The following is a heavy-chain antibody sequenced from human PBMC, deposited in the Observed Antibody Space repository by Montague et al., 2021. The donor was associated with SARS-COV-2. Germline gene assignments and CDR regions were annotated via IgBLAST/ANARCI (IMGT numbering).Heavy chain of an antibody. V-gene: IGHV3-48*03. CDR3: ARDRRDIVVVRAAIFRRYGMDA. D-gene: IGHD2-2*01. CDR1: GFTFSSYE. J-gene: IGHJ6*02. Sequence: SLRLACAASGFTFSSYEMNWVRQAPGKGLEWVSYISSSGSTIYYADSVKGRFTTSRDNAKNSLYLQMNSLRAEDTAVYYCARDRRDIVVVRAAIFRRYGMDAWGQGTKVTVSS. CDR2: ISSSGSTI.